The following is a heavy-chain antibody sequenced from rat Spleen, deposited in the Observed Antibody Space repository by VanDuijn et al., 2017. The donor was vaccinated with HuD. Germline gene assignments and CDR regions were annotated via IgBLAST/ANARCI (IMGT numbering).Heavy chain of an antibody. V-gene: IGHV5-22*01. D-gene: IGHD4-3*01. CDR1: GFTFSDYY. CDR2: ISYDGGST. J-gene: IGHJ4*01. Sequence: EVQLVESGGGLVQPGRSMKLSCAASGFTFSDYYMAWVRQAPTKGLEWVASISYDGGSTYYRDSVKGRFTISRDNAKSTLYLQMNSLRSEDTATYYCASYNSGFMDAWGQGASVTVSS. CDR3: ASYNSGFMDA.